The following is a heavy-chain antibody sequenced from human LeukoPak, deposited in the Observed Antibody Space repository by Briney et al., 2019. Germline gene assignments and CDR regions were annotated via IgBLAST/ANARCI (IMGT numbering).Heavy chain of an antibody. CDR2: INPNSGGT. D-gene: IGHD6-19*01. CDR1: GYTFTGYY. V-gene: IGHV1-2*02. Sequence: ASVKVSCKASGYTFTGYYMHWVRQAPGQGLKWMGWINPNSGGTNYAQKFQGRVTMTRDTSISTAYMELSRLRSDDTAVYYCARSRHSSGWYFSGFDYGGQGTRVAVSS. CDR3: ARSRHSSGWYFSGFDY. J-gene: IGHJ4*02.